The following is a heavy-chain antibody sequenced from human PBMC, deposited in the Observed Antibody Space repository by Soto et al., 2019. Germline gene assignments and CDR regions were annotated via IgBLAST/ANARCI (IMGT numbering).Heavy chain of an antibody. CDR2: IKSKTDGGTT. J-gene: IGHJ4*02. CDR3: TTDSDSGYDEHTKDF. Sequence: PGGSLRLSCAASGFTFSNAWMSWVRQSPGKGLEWVGRIKSKTDGGTTDYAAPVKGRFTISRDDSKNTLYLQMNSLKTEDTAVYYCTTDSDSGYDEHTKDFWGKGTWVTVSS. CDR1: GFTFSNAW. V-gene: IGHV3-15*01. D-gene: IGHD5-12*01.